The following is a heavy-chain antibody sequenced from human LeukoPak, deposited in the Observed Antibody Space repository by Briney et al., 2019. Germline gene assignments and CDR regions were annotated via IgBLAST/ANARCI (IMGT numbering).Heavy chain of an antibody. CDR3: ARDGPYSSSVYYFDY. Sequence: GGSLRLSCAASGFTFSSYSMNWVRQAPGKGLEWASSISSSSSYIYYADSVKGRFTISRDNAKNSLYLQMNSLRAEDTAVYYCARDGPYSSSVYYFDYWGQGTLVTVSS. V-gene: IGHV3-21*01. D-gene: IGHD6-6*01. CDR2: ISSSSSYI. J-gene: IGHJ4*02. CDR1: GFTFSSYS.